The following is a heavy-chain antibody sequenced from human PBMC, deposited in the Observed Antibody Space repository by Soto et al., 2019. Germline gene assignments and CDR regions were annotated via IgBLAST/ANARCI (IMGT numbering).Heavy chain of an antibody. CDR2: INAGNGNT. CDR3: ARVFRSLPSNDAFDI. V-gene: IGHV1-3*01. CDR1: GYTFTSYA. J-gene: IGHJ3*02. Sequence: GASVKVSCKASGYTFTSYAMHWVRQAPGQRLEWMGWINAGNGNTKYSQKFQGRVTITRDTSASTAYMELSSLRSEDTAVYYCARVFRSLPSNDAFDIWGQGTMVTVSS. D-gene: IGHD2-15*01.